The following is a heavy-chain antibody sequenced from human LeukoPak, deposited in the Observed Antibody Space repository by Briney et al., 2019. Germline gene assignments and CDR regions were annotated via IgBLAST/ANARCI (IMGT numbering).Heavy chain of an antibody. V-gene: IGHV4-4*07. CDR2: IYASGST. Sequence: PSETLSLTCSVSGGSMNNYYWSWIRQPAGKGLEWIGRIYASGSTTYNPSLKSRVTIEVDTSKTQFSLRLSSVTAADTAVYYCARDSGTTGEVKFDPWGQGTLVTVSA. D-gene: IGHD3-10*01. CDR3: ARDSGTTGEVKFDP. J-gene: IGHJ5*02. CDR1: GGSMNNYY.